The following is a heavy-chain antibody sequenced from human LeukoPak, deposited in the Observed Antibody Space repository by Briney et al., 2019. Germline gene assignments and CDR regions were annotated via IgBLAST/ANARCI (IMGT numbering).Heavy chain of an antibody. V-gene: IGHV1-2*04. D-gene: IGHD4-17*01. CDR2: INPNSGGT. Sequence: GASVKVSCKASGYTFTGYYMHWVRQAPGQGLEWMGWINPNSGGTNYAQKFQGWVTMTRDTSISTAYMELSRLRSDDTAVYYCARALPQDYGDYAPYFDYWGQGTLVTVSS. CDR1: GYTFTGYY. CDR3: ARALPQDYGDYAPYFDY. J-gene: IGHJ4*02.